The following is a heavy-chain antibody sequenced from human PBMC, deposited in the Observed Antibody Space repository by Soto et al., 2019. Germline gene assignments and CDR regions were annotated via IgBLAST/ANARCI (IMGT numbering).Heavy chain of an antibody. CDR1: GGTLSSLA. Sequence: QVQLVQSGSEVRTPGSSVKVSCKTSGGTLSSLAISWVRQAPGQGLEWVGTFIPVVAMAKYGQNFQGRVTITADPSTNTMFMELSGLRFEDTAIYYCENGHDNYFYYGMDVWGQGTTVTVSS. CDR2: FIPVVAMA. J-gene: IGHJ6*02. CDR3: ENGHDNYFYYGMDV. D-gene: IGHD1-1*01. V-gene: IGHV1-69*04.